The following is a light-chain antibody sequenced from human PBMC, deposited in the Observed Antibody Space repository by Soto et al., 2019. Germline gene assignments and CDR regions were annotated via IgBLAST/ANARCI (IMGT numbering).Light chain of an antibody. CDR1: QSVSSSY. J-gene: IGKJ1*01. V-gene: IGKV3-20*01. CDR2: GAS. CDR3: QQYGSSPQT. Sequence: EIVLTQSPGTLSLSPGERATLSCRASQSVSSSYLAWYQQKPGQAPRLLIYGASARATGIPARFSGGGSGAEYTLTISSLQSEEFAVYYCQQYGSSPQTVGQGTKVDIK.